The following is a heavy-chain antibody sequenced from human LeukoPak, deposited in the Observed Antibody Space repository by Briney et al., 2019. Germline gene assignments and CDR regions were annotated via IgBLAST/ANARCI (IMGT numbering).Heavy chain of an antibody. Sequence: ASVKVSCKASGGTFSSYAINWVRQAAGQGLEWMGWMNPNSGNTGYAQKFQGRVTMTRNTSISTAYMELSSLRSEDTAVYYCARGLAYCSGGSCSWFDPWGQGTLVTVSS. CDR3: ARGLAYCSGGSCSWFDP. CDR1: GGTFSSYA. CDR2: MNPNSGNT. V-gene: IGHV1-8*02. D-gene: IGHD2-15*01. J-gene: IGHJ5*02.